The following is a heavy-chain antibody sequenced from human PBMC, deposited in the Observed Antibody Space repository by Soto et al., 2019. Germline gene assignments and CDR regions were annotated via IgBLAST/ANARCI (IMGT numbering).Heavy chain of an antibody. CDR1: GSTFNNYA. CDR3: AQGGLRKGTDY. D-gene: IGHD4-17*01. J-gene: IGHJ4*02. CDR2: ISSSGGST. V-gene: IGHV3-23*01. Sequence: GGSLRLSCAASGSTFNNYAMSWVCQAPGKGLEWVSGISSSGGSTYYADSVKGRFTISRDNSKNTLYLQMNNLSAEDTAIYYCAQGGLRKGTDYWGKGTLVTVSS.